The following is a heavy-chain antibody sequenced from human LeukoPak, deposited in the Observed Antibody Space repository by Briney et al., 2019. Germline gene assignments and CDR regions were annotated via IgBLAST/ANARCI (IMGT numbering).Heavy chain of an antibody. J-gene: IGHJ4*02. CDR2: IYHSGST. CDR1: GGSISSGGYY. D-gene: IGHD5-12*01. V-gene: IGHV4-30-2*01. CDR3: ARKENGATIDY. Sequence: SETLSLTCTVSGGSISSGGYYWSWIRQPPGKGLEWIGYIYHSGSTYYNPSLKSRVTISVDRSKNQFSLKLSSVTAADTAVYYCARKENGATIDYWGQGTLVTVSS.